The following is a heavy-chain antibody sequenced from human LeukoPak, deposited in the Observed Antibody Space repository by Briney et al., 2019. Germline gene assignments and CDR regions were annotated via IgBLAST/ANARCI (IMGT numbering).Heavy chain of an antibody. CDR3: ARRVLGSSDWYFDL. Sequence: GRSLRLSCAASGFTFTTYTMHWVRQAPGKGLEWVAVISYDGKNKYYADSVRGRFTFSRDNSKNTMYIQMNSLRAEDTAVYYCARRVLGSSDWYFDLWGRGTLVTVSS. CDR1: GFTFTTYT. CDR2: ISYDGKNK. V-gene: IGHV3-30*04. J-gene: IGHJ2*01. D-gene: IGHD6-6*01.